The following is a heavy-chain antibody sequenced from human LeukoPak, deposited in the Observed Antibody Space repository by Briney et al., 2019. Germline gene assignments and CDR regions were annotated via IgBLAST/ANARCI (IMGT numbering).Heavy chain of an antibody. D-gene: IGHD3-10*01. CDR3: ARGRFGEWDNWFDP. J-gene: IGHJ5*02. CDR1: GYTFTGYY. Sequence: ASVKVSCKASGYTFTGYYIHWVRQAPGQGLEWMARINPNSGATNYAQKFQGRVTITRDTSISTAYMELSRLTSDDTAVYFCARGRFGEWDNWFDPWGQGTLVTVSS. V-gene: IGHV1-2*06. CDR2: INPNSGAT.